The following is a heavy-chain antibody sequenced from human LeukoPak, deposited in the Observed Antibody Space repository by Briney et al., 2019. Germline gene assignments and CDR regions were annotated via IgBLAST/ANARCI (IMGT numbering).Heavy chain of an antibody. CDR3: ATERSGWYYMDV. CDR2: IYHSGST. CDR1: GASISSGDYY. V-gene: IGHV4-30-2*01. D-gene: IGHD6-19*01. Sequence: PSETLSLTCTVSGASISSGDYYWSWIRQPPGKGLEWIGYIYHSGSTYYNPSLKTRVTISADRSKNQFPLKVSSVTAADTAVYYCATERSGWYYMDVWGKGTTVTVSS. J-gene: IGHJ6*03.